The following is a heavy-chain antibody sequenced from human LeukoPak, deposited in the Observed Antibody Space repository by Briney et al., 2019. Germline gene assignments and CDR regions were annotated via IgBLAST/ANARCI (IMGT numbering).Heavy chain of an antibody. V-gene: IGHV1-8*01. Sequence: GASVKVSCKASGYTFTSYDINWVRQATGQGLEWMGWMNPNSGNTGYAQKFQGRVTMTRNTSISTVYMELSSLRSEDTAVYYCARECYDILTGYPTPYYYYYYGMDVWGKGTTVTVSS. CDR2: MNPNSGNT. J-gene: IGHJ6*04. D-gene: IGHD3-9*01. CDR3: ARECYDILTGYPTPYYYYYYGMDV. CDR1: GYTFTSYD.